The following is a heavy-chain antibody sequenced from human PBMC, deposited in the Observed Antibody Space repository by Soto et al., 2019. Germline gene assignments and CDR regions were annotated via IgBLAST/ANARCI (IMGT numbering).Heavy chain of an antibody. CDR1: GGSISSYY. D-gene: IGHD3-10*01. Sequence: SETLSLTCTVSGGSISSYYWSWIRQPPGKGLEWIGYIYYSGSTNYNPSLKSRVTISVDTSKNQFSLKLSSVTAADTAVYYCAREEYGSGSFDPWGQGTLVTVS. J-gene: IGHJ5*02. CDR3: AREEYGSGSFDP. V-gene: IGHV4-59*01. CDR2: IYYSGST.